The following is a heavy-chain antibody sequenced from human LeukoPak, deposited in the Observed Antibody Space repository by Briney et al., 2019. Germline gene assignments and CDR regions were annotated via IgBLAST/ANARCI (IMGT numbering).Heavy chain of an antibody. Sequence: PGGSLRLSCAASEFTFSSYAMHWVRQAPGKGLEWVAVISYDGSNKFYADSVKGRFTLSRDNSKNTLYLQMNSLRIEDTAVYYCGRGSVGFGELNYWGQGTLVTVSS. CDR3: GRGSVGFGELNY. V-gene: IGHV3-30-3*01. CDR2: ISYDGSNK. CDR1: EFTFSSYA. J-gene: IGHJ4*02. D-gene: IGHD3-10*01.